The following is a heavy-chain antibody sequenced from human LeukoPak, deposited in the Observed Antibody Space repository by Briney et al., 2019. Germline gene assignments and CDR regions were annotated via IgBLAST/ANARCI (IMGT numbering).Heavy chain of an antibody. CDR2: INGGSGYT. D-gene: IGHD3-22*01. Sequence: ASVKVSCKASAYTFTSYAMHWLRQAPGQRLDWMGWINGGSGYTKYSPEFQGRVTITRDTSASTAYMELSSLRSEDTAVYYCANPRYDSSGYYYVDWGQGTLVTVSS. CDR3: ANPRYDSSGYYYVD. J-gene: IGHJ4*02. V-gene: IGHV1-3*01. CDR1: AYTFTSYA.